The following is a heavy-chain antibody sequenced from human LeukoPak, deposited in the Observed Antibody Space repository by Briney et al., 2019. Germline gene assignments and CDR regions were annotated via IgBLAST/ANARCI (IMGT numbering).Heavy chain of an antibody. CDR3: AAASRYCSGGGCYSSLGKEFDY. D-gene: IGHD2-15*01. Sequence: PSETLSLTCTVSGGSISSYYWSWIRQPAGKGLEWIGRIYTSGSTNYNPSLKSRVTMSVDTSKNQFSLKVSSVTAADTAVYYCAAASRYCSGGGCYSSLGKEFDYWGQGTLVTVSS. J-gene: IGHJ4*02. CDR1: GGSISSYY. V-gene: IGHV4-4*07. CDR2: IYTSGST.